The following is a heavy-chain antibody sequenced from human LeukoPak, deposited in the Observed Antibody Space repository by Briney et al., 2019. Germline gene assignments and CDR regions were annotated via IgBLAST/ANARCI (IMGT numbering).Heavy chain of an antibody. Sequence: ASVKVSCKASGYTFTGYYMHWVRQAPGQGLEWMGWINPNSGGTNYAQKFQGRVTMTRDTSISTAYMELSRLRSDDTAVYYCARSTDYGDYHFDYWGQGTLVTVSS. D-gene: IGHD4-17*01. CDR3: ARSTDYGDYHFDY. CDR2: INPNSGGT. V-gene: IGHV1-2*02. J-gene: IGHJ4*02. CDR1: GYTFTGYY.